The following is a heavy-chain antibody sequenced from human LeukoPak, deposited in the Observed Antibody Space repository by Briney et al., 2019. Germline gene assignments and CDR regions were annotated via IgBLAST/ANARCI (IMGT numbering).Heavy chain of an antibody. Sequence: SETLSLTCAVYGGSFSDYYWTWIRQPPGKGLEWVGEINHGGSTNYNPPLESRVTISIDTSKNQFSLKLTSVTAADTAVYYCARGYCTTTTCYPPDGFDIWGQGTMVIVSS. CDR1: GGSFSDYY. V-gene: IGHV4-34*01. CDR3: ARGYCTTTTCYPPDGFDI. D-gene: IGHD2-2*01. CDR2: INHGGST. J-gene: IGHJ3*02.